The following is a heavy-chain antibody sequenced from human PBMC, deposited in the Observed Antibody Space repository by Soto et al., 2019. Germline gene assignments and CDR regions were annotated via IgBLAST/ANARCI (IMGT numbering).Heavy chain of an antibody. CDR1: GGTISGYY. D-gene: IGHD3-3*01. Sequence: SETLSLTCTITGGTISGYYWTWIRQSAGGGLEWIGRIYSSGSTNYNPSLKSRVTISLDTSMNHFSLRLSSVTAADTAVYYCARGQRFSDWFDPWGQGTLVTVSS. V-gene: IGHV4-4*07. CDR3: ARGQRFSDWFDP. CDR2: IYSSGST. J-gene: IGHJ5*02.